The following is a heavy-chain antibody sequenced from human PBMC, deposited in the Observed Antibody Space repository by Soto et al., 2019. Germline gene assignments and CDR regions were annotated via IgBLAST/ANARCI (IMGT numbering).Heavy chain of an antibody. Sequence: QVQLVQSGAEVKKPGASVKVSCKVSGYTLTELSMHWVRQAPGKGLEWMGGFDPEDGETIYAQKFQGRVTMTEDTSTDTAYMELSSLRSEDTAVYYCATPKTRYNWNYSAFDIWGQGTMVTVSS. D-gene: IGHD1-7*01. CDR1: GYTLTELS. CDR2: FDPEDGET. V-gene: IGHV1-24*01. J-gene: IGHJ3*02. CDR3: ATPKTRYNWNYSAFDI.